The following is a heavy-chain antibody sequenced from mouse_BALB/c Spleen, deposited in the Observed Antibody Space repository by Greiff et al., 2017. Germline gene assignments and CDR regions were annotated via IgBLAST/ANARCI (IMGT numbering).Heavy chain of an antibody. CDR1: GFTFSSYG. CDR2: INSNGGST. CDR3: ARVPPFAY. J-gene: IGHJ3*01. Sequence: EVQGVESGGGLVQPGGSLKLSCAASGFTFSSYGMSWVRQTPDKRLELVATINSNGGSTYYPDSVKGRFTISRDNAKNTLYLQMSSLKSEDTAMYYCARVPPFAYWGQGTLVTVSA. V-gene: IGHV5-6-3*01.